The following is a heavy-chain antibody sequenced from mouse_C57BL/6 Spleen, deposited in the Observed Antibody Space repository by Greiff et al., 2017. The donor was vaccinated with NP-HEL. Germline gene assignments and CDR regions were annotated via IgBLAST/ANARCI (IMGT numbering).Heavy chain of an antibody. V-gene: IGHV1-78*01. Sequence: LVESDAELVKPGALVKISCKVSGYTFTDHTIHWMKQRPEQGLEWIGYIYPRDGSTKYNEKFKGKATLTADKSSSTAYMQLNSLTSEDSAVYFCARSAYYGNYNAMDYWGQGTSVTVSS. CDR2: IYPRDGST. J-gene: IGHJ4*01. CDR1: GYTFTDHT. D-gene: IGHD2-10*01. CDR3: ARSAYYGNYNAMDY.